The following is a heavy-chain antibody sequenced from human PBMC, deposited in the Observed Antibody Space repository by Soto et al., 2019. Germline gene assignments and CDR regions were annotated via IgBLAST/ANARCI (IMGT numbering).Heavy chain of an antibody. CDR1: GFSFSTYA. J-gene: IGHJ4*02. CDR3: AKNMVELGFDY. V-gene: IGHV3-23*01. Sequence: EVQLLESGGGLVQPGWSLRLSCVASGFSFSTYAMSWVRQAPGKGLEWVSGISESGGSTDYADSVKGRFTISRDNSKNTLYLQMNSLRVEDTAVYYCAKNMVELGFDYWGQGTLATVSS. D-gene: IGHD1-7*01. CDR2: ISESGGST.